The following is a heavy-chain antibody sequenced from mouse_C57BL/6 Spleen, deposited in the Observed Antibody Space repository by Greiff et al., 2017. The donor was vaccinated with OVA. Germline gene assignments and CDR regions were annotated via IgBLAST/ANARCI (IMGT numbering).Heavy chain of an antibody. CDR3: ARLNYGNTDFDD. Sequence: EVKLVESGGGLVKPGGSLKLSCAASGFTFSDYGMHWVRQAPEKGLEWVAYISSGSSTIYYADTVTGRFTFSRANAKTTLFLQMASLRAEDTAMYYCARLNYGNTDFDDWGQGTTLTVSS. V-gene: IGHV5-17*01. J-gene: IGHJ2*01. CDR2: ISSGSSTI. D-gene: IGHD2-1*01. CDR1: GFTFSDYG.